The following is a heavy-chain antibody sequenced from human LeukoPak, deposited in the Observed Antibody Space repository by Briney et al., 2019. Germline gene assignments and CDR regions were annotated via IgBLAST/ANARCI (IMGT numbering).Heavy chain of an antibody. Sequence: GASVKVSCKASGYTFTGYYMHWVRQAPGQGLEWMGRINPNSGGTNYAQKFQGRVTMTRDSSISTAYMELSRLRSDDTAVYYCARKGYGGANMDVWGKGTTVTVSS. CDR3: ARKGYGGANMDV. CDR1: GYTFTGYY. D-gene: IGHD2-21*01. J-gene: IGHJ6*03. CDR2: INPNSGGT. V-gene: IGHV1-2*06.